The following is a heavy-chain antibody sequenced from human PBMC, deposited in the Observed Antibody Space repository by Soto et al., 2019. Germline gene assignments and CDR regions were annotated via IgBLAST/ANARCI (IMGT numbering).Heavy chain of an antibody. D-gene: IGHD6-25*01. CDR2: ISPYDGST. J-gene: IGHJ6*02. Sequence: QVQLVQSGAEVKEPGASLKVSCKASGFTFTNYFFHWVRQAPRQGLEWMGMISPYDGSTSYLQNLQGRVTLTSDTSTSTVYMELSSLRSEDTAVYYCARGDGRGSSGFYYYYGMDVWGHGTTVNVSS. V-gene: IGHV1-46*04. CDR1: GFTFTNYF. CDR3: ARGDGRGSSGFYYYYGMDV.